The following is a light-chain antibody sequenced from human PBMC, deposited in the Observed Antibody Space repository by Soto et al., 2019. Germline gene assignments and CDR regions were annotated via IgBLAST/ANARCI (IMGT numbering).Light chain of an antibody. J-gene: IGLJ2*01. CDR3: SSYASSNTQV. CDR2: DVS. CDR1: SSDVGGYNY. V-gene: IGLV2-14*01. Sequence: QSALTQPASVSGSPGQSITVSCIGTSSDVGGYNYVSWYQQHPGKAPKLMSHDVSNRPSGVSNRFSGSKSGNTASLTISGLQAEDEAYYYCSSYASSNTQVFGGGTKLTVL.